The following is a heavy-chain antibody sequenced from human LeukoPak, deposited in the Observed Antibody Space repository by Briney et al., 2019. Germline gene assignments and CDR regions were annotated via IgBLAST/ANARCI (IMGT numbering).Heavy chain of an antibody. CDR1: GGSISSSSYY. Sequence: KPSETLSLTCTVSGGSISSSSYYWGWIRQPPGKGLEWIGSIYYSGSTYYNPSLKSRVTISVDTSKNQFSLKLSSATAADTAVYYCVSLSGPSRVWGQGTLVTVSS. V-gene: IGHV4-39*01. D-gene: IGHD5-12*01. CDR3: VSLSGPSRV. CDR2: IYYSGST. J-gene: IGHJ4*02.